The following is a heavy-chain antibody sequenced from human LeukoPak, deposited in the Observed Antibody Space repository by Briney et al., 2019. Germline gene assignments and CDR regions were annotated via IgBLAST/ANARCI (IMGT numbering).Heavy chain of an antibody. CDR1: GFTFSSYW. CDR3: ARKGKNYFDGNNY. Sequence: GGSLRLSCAASGFTFSSYWMTWVRQAPGKGLVWVANMKQDGSEKYYVDSVKGRFTISRDNAKNSLFLQMNSLRAEDTAVYYCARKGKNYFDGNNYWGQGTLVTVSS. D-gene: IGHD3-22*01. V-gene: IGHV3-7*01. CDR2: MKQDGSEK. J-gene: IGHJ4*02.